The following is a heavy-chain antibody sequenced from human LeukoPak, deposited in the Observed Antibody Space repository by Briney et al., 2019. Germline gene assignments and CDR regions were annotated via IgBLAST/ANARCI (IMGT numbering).Heavy chain of an antibody. CDR2: ISSSSSTI. Sequence: GGSLRLSCAASGFTFSSYSMNWVRQAPGKGLEWVSYISSSSSTIYYADSVKGRFTISRDNAKNSLYLQMNSLRAEDTAVYYCARGGRVGSGIHFDYWGQGTLVTVSS. V-gene: IGHV3-48*04. CDR1: GFTFSSYS. CDR3: ARGGRVGSGIHFDY. D-gene: IGHD3-10*01. J-gene: IGHJ4*02.